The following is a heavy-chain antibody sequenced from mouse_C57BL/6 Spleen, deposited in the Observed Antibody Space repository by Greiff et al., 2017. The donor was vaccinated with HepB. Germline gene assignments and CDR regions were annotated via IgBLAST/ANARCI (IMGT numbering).Heavy chain of an antibody. CDR3: ARALLRYLDY. CDR2: INPNNGGT. Sequence: VQLQQSGPELVKPGASVKISCKASGYTFTDYYMNWVKQSHGKSLELIGDINPNNGGTSYNQKFKGKATLTVDKSSSTAYMELRSLTSEDSAVYYCARALLRYLDYWGQGTTLTVSS. D-gene: IGHD1-2*01. V-gene: IGHV1-26*01. J-gene: IGHJ2*01. CDR1: GYTFTDYY.